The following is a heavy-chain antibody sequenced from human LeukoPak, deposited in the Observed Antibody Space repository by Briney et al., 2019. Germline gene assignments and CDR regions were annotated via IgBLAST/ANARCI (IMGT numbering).Heavy chain of an antibody. J-gene: IGHJ6*03. CDR2: IYTSGST. CDR3: ARGFPGSSSSGGYYYYYYMDV. V-gene: IGHV4-61*02. Sequence: PSETLSLTCTVSGGSISSGSYYWSWIRQPAGKGLEWIGRIYTSGSTNYNPSLKSRVTISVDTSKNQFSLKLSSVPAADTAVYYCARGFPGSSSSGGYYYYYYMDVWGKGTTVTVSS. D-gene: IGHD6-6*01. CDR1: GGSISSGSYY.